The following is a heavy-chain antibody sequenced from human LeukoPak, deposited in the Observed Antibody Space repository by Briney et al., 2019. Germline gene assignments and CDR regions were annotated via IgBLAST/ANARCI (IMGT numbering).Heavy chain of an antibody. CDR1: GFTFSSYA. CDR2: ISYDGSNK. Sequence: PGGSLRLSCAASGFTFSSYAMHWVRQAPGKGLEWVAVISYDGSNKYYADSVKGRFTISRDNAKNSLYLQMNSLRAEDTAVYYCARDRDGYKQGAFDIWGQGTMVTVSS. V-gene: IGHV3-30-3*01. J-gene: IGHJ3*02. CDR3: ARDRDGYKQGAFDI. D-gene: IGHD5-24*01.